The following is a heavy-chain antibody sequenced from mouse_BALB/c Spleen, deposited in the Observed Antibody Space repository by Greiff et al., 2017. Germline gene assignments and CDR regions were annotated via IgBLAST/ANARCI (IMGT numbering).Heavy chain of an antibody. CDR1: GYTFTSYW. J-gene: IGHJ3*01. V-gene: IGHV1S22*01. CDR2: IYPGSGST. D-gene: IGHD1-3*01. CDR3: TRTDNSWFAY. Sequence: LQQPGSELVRPGASVKLSCKASGYTFTSYWLHWVKQRPGQGLEWIGNIYPGSGSTNYDEKFKGKGTLTVDTSSSTAYMHLSSLTSEDSAVYYCTRTDNSWFAYWGQGTLVTVSA.